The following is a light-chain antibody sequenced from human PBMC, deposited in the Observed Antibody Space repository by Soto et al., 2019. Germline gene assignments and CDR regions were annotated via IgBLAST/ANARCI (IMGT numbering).Light chain of an antibody. V-gene: IGKV1-5*03. CDR2: KAS. Sequence: DIQMTQSPSTLSASVGDRVTITFRASQSISSWLAWYQQKPGKAPKLLIYKASSLESGVPSRFSGSGSGTEFTLTISSLQPDDFATYFCQQYNTYATFGQGTRLETK. J-gene: IGKJ5*01. CDR3: QQYNTYAT. CDR1: QSISSW.